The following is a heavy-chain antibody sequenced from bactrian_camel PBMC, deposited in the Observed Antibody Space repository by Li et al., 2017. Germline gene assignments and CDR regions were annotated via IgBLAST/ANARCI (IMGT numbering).Heavy chain of an antibody. D-gene: IGHD8*01. V-gene: IGHV3S26*01. Sequence: HVQLVESGGGSMQPGGSLRLSCGASGHTYSSYCMGWFRQAPGKEREGVAALINVSGSTTYADSVKGRFTISLDNAKMTLFLQMNDLSTDDTAVYYCAAAEKGHVTALTRPDWWGLGTQVTVS. CDR3: AAAEKGHVTALTRPDW. J-gene: IGHJ4*01. CDR1: GHTYSSYC. CDR2: LINVSGST.